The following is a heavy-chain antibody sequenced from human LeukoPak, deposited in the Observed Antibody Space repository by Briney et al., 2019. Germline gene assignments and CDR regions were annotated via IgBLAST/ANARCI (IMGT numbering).Heavy chain of an antibody. J-gene: IGHJ4*02. V-gene: IGHV3-20*04. CDR1: GFTFDDYG. Sequence: GGSLRLSCAASGFTFDDYGMSWVRQAPGKGLEWVSGINWNGGSTGYADSVKGRFTISRDNAKNSLYLQMNSLRAEDTALYYCAREGYYYDSSGYADYWGQGTLVTVSS. CDR2: INWNGGST. CDR3: AREGYYYDSSGYADY. D-gene: IGHD3-22*01.